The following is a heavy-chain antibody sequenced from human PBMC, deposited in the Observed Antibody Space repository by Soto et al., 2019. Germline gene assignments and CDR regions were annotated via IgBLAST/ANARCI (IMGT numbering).Heavy chain of an antibody. D-gene: IGHD1-26*01. V-gene: IGHV3-30-3*01. CDR2: ISYDGSNK. CDR3: RVDSGSGY. Sequence: QVQLVESGGGVVQPGRSLRLSCAASGFTFSSYAMHWVRQAPGKGLEWVAVISYDGSNKYYADSVKGRFTISRDNSNNTLYLQMKSLRAEDRAVYYGRVDSGSGYWGQGTRVTVSS. J-gene: IGHJ4*02. CDR1: GFTFSSYA.